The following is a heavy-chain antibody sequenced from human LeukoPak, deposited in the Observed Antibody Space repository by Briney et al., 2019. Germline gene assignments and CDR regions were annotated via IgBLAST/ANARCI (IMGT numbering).Heavy chain of an antibody. CDR2: ISYDGSNK. CDR1: GFTFSSYA. Sequence: GGSLRLSCAASGFTFSSYAMHWVRQAPGKGLEGGAVISYDGSNKYYADSVKGRFTISRDNSKNTLYLQMNSLRAEDTAVYYCASELRKCGGGSCYRDYWGQGTLVTVSS. CDR3: ASELRKCGGGSCYRDY. V-gene: IGHV3-30-3*01. D-gene: IGHD2-15*01. J-gene: IGHJ4*02.